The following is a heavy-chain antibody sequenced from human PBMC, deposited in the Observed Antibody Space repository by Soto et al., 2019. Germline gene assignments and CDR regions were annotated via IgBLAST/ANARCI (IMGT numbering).Heavy chain of an antibody. J-gene: IGHJ4*02. V-gene: IGHV1-46*03. CDR1: GYTFTNYY. CDR2: IDPSGGSP. CDR3: TRDTPGASWYFDY. Sequence: QVQLVQSGAEVKKPGASVKVSCKASGYTFTNYYIHWVRQAPGQGLEWMGIIDPSGGSPTNAQKFQGRVSMTRDTSASTVYMQLSSLRSDDTAVYFCTRDTPGASWYFDYWGQGTLVTVSS. D-gene: IGHD2-15*01.